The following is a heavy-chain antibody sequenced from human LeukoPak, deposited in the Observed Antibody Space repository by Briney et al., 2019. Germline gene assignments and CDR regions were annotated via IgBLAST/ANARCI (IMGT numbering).Heavy chain of an antibody. CDR3: AKGRIAAAGLLDY. J-gene: IGHJ4*02. Sequence: PGGSLRLSCAASGFTFSSYAMSWVRQAPGKGLEWVSAISGIGGITYYADSVKGRFTISRDNSKNTRYLQKNSLRAEDTAVYYCAKGRIAAAGLLDYWGQGTLVTVSP. CDR1: GFTFSSYA. CDR2: ISGIGGIT. V-gene: IGHV3-23*01. D-gene: IGHD6-13*01.